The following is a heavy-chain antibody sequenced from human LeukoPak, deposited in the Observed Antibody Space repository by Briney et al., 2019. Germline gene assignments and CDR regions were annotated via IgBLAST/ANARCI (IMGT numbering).Heavy chain of an antibody. D-gene: IGHD3-10*01. Sequence: SETLSLTCAVYGGSFSGYYWSWIRQPPGKGLEWIGEINHSGSTNYNPSLKSRVTISVDTSKNQFSLKLSSVTAADTAVYYCARDTAQYYYGSGSYYNGWFDPWGQGTLVTVSS. CDR2: INHSGST. CDR3: ARDTAQYYYGSGSYYNGWFDP. J-gene: IGHJ5*02. CDR1: GGSFSGYY. V-gene: IGHV4-34*01.